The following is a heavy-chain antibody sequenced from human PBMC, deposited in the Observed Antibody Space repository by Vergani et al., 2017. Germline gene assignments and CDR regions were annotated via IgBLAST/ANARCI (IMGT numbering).Heavy chain of an antibody. Sequence: QVQLVQSGAEVKKPGSSVKVSCKASGGPFKNSAFSWVRQVPGQGLEWMGRIITFFGTTDYAQKFQGRFTIIADEFTKTVDMQLSNLRSEDTAVYYCARSYSSGWSFYYYYGMDVWGQGTTVTVSS. CDR2: IITFFGTT. D-gene: IGHD6-19*01. CDR3: ARSYSSGWSFYYYYGMDV. J-gene: IGHJ6*02. CDR1: GGPFKNSA. V-gene: IGHV1-69*13.